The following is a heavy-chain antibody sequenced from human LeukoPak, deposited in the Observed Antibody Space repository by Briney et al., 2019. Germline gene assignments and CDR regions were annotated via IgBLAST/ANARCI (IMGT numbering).Heavy chain of an antibody. CDR2: INHSGST. J-gene: IGHJ4*02. V-gene: IGHV4-34*01. Sequence: PSETLSLTCAVYGGSLSGYYWSWIRQPPGKGLEWIGEINHSGSTNYNPSLKSRVTISVDTSKNQFSLKLSSVTAADTAVYYCARVSSSSWRFLDYWGQGTLVTVSS. D-gene: IGHD6-13*01. CDR3: ARVSSSSWRFLDY. CDR1: GGSLSGYY.